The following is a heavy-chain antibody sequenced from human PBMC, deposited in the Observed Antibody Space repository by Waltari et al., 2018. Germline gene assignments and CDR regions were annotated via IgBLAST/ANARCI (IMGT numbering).Heavy chain of an antibody. Sequence: QVQLVQSGAEVKKPGASVKVSCKASGYTFTAYYMHWVRQAPGQGLEWMGWINPDSGGTNYAQKFQGRVTMTRDTSISTAYMELSRLRSDDTAVYYCARDFYSYGQGGVDYWGQGTLVTVSS. CDR3: ARDFYSYGQGGVDY. CDR1: GYTFTAYY. V-gene: IGHV1-2*02. D-gene: IGHD5-18*01. CDR2: INPDSGGT. J-gene: IGHJ4*02.